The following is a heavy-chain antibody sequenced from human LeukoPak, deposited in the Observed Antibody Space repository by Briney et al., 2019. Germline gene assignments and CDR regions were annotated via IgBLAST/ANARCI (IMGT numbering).Heavy chain of an antibody. V-gene: IGHV1-18*01. Sequence: ASVTVSCKASGYTFTSYGISWVRQAPGQGLEWMGWISAYNGNTNYAQKLQGRVTMTTDTSTSTAYMELRSLGSDDTAVYYCARDIYDFWSGYYPRTFYGMDVWGQGTTVTVSS. CDR2: ISAYNGNT. J-gene: IGHJ6*02. CDR3: ARDIYDFWSGYYPRTFYGMDV. D-gene: IGHD3-3*01. CDR1: GYTFTSYG.